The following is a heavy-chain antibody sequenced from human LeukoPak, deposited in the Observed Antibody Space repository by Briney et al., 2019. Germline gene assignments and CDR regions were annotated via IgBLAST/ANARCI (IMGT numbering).Heavy chain of an antibody. CDR3: ALAPNSNWFDF. Sequence: PSETLSLTCAVYGGSFSGYYWSWIRQPPGKGLEWIGNIHYSGSSVYNPSLKSQGTISIDTSRRQFFLKLNSVTAADTAVYFCALAPNSNWFDFWGPGTLVTVSS. D-gene: IGHD2-8*01. V-gene: IGHV4-34*11. J-gene: IGHJ5*01. CDR1: GGSFSGYY. CDR2: IHYSGSS.